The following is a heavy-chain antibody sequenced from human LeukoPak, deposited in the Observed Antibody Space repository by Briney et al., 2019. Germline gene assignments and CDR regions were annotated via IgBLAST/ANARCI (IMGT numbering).Heavy chain of an antibody. CDR2: ISYDGSNK. CDR3: ARATYYYDSSGSHLGY. J-gene: IGHJ4*02. CDR1: GFTFSSYA. V-gene: IGHV3-30-3*01. D-gene: IGHD3-22*01. Sequence: PGRSLRLSCAASGFTFSSYAMHWVRQAPGKGLEWVAVISYDGSNKYYADSVKGRFTISRDNSKNTLYLQMNSLRAEDMAVYYCARATYYYDSSGSHLGYWGQGTLVTVSS.